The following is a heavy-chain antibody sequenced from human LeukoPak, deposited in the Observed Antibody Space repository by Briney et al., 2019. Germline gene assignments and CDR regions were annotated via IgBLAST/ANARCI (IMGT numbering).Heavy chain of an antibody. Sequence: GGSLRLSCAASGFSFSDYTMNWVRLAPGKGLEWVSSISGSSNYIYYADSVKGRFTISRGNAKNSLYLQMNSLRAEDTAVYYCAKVGHIVVVIANGNYMDVWGKGTTVTVSS. CDR3: AKVGHIVVVIANGNYMDV. J-gene: IGHJ6*03. V-gene: IGHV3-21*04. CDR2: ISGSSNYI. D-gene: IGHD2-21*01. CDR1: GFSFSDYT.